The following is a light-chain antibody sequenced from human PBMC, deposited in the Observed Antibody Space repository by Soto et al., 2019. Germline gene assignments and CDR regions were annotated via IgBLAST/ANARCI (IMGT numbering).Light chain of an antibody. CDR1: QSLLHSNGYNY. CDR3: MQAVQTPRS. J-gene: IGKJ2*01. CDR2: LGS. V-gene: IGKV2-28*01. Sequence: DIVMTQSPLSLPVTPGEPASISCRSNQSLLHSNGYNYLDWYLQKPGQSPQLLIYLGSNRASGVPDRFSGSGSGTDVTLKISRVEAEDVGVYYCMQAVQTPRSFGQGTKLEIK.